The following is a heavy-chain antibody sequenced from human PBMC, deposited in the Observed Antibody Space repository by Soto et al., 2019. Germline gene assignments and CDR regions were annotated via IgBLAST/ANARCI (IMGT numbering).Heavy chain of an antibody. D-gene: IGHD3-22*01. J-gene: IGHJ6*02. CDR2: ISYDGSNK. CDR1: GFTISSYA. CDR3: AVRSYYDSSGYLTYYGMDV. V-gene: IGHV3-30-3*01. Sequence: QVQLVESGGGVVQPGRSLRLSCAASGFTISSYAMHWVRQAPGKGLEWVAVISYDGSNKYYADSVKGRFTISRDNSKNTLYLQMNSLRAEDTAVYYCAVRSYYDSSGYLTYYGMDVWGQGTTVTVSS.